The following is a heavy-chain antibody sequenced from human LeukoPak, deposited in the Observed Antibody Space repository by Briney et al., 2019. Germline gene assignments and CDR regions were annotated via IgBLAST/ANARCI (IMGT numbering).Heavy chain of an antibody. CDR2: IYTSGST. Sequence: SETLSLTCTVSGGSISSGSYYWSWIRQPAGKGLEWIGRIYTSGSTNYNPSLKSRVTISVDTSKNQFSLKLSSVTAADTAVYYCARDNTDRIGDWFDPWGQGTLVTVSS. CDR1: GGSISSGSYY. D-gene: IGHD3-10*01. J-gene: IGHJ5*02. V-gene: IGHV4-61*02. CDR3: ARDNTDRIGDWFDP.